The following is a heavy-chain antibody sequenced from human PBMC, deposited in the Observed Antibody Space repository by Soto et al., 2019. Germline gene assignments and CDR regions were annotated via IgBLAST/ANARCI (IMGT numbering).Heavy chain of an antibody. Sequence: QVQLQESGPGLVKPSETLSLTCTVSGGSISSYYWSWIRQPPGKGLEWIGYIYYSGSTNYNPPLKRRVTISVETSKNQLSLKLCSVTAAHAAEYDSARRYGGTFDYWGQGTLVTVSS. CDR1: GGSISSYY. J-gene: IGHJ4*02. CDR3: ARRYGGTFDY. D-gene: IGHD2-15*01. CDR2: IYYSGST. V-gene: IGHV4-59*08.